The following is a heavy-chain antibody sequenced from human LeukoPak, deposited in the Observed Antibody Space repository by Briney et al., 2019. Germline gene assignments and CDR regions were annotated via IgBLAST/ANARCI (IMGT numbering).Heavy chain of an antibody. Sequence: GGSLILSCAASGFTFSNYWVHWVRQAPGQGLVWVSRINRDGRTTKYADSVKGRFTVSRDNAKTTLNLQMNSLRAEDTAVYYCARDKKSGESSEIDYWGQGTLVTVSS. CDR1: GFTFSNYW. V-gene: IGHV3-74*03. D-gene: IGHD3-10*01. CDR3: ARDKKSGESSEIDY. J-gene: IGHJ4*02. CDR2: INRDGRTT.